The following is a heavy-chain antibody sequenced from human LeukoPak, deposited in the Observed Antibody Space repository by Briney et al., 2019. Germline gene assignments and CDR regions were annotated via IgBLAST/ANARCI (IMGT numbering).Heavy chain of an antibody. V-gene: IGHV3-30-3*01. CDR2: ISYDGSNK. CDR3: ARDRSLRFLEWFVY. J-gene: IGHJ4*02. Sequence: GGSLRLSCEASGFTFSSYAMHWVRQAPGKGLEWVAVISYDGSNKYYADSVKGRFTISRDNSKNTLYLQMNSLRAEDTAVYYCARDRSLRFLEWFVYWGQGTLVTVSS. CDR1: GFTFSSYA. D-gene: IGHD3-3*01.